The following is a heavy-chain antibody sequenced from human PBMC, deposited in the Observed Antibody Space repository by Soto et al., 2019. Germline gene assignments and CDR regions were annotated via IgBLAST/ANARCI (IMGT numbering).Heavy chain of an antibody. CDR3: TRPCRYCNGGGPGNWFDP. CDR1: GFTFTDYD. D-gene: IGHD2-8*02. J-gene: IGHJ5*02. V-gene: IGHV3-11*01. Sequence: QVQLVESGGGLVKPGGSLRLACATSGFTFTDYDMSWIRQAPGKGLEWVSYISYSGTTIYYADSVRGRFAISRDNAEKSLYLPMNSLRAEDTAVYYCTRPCRYCNGGGPGNWFDPWGQGTLVTVSS. CDR2: ISYSGTTI.